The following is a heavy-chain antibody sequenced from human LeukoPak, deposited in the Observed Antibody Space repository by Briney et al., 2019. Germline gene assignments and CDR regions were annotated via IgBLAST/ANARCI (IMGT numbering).Heavy chain of an antibody. CDR3: ARDRIQLWLGGSYFDY. J-gene: IGHJ4*02. CDR2: INPNSGGT. V-gene: IGHV1-2*02. D-gene: IGHD5-18*01. Sequence: ASVKVSCKASGYTFTGYYIHWVRQAPGQGLEWMGWINPNSGGTNYAQKFQGRVTMTRDTSISTAYMELSRLRSDDTAVYYCARDRIQLWLGGSYFDYWGQGTLVTVSS. CDR1: GYTFTGYY.